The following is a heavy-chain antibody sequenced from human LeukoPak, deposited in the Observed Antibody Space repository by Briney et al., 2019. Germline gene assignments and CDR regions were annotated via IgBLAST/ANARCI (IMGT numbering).Heavy chain of an antibody. CDR2: ISGNT. J-gene: IGHJ4*02. V-gene: IGHV4-61*02. CDR3: ARTIGYRRQSSFDY. Sequence: SETLSLTCTVSGASITSGSYYWSWIRQPAGKGLEWIGRISGNTNYNPSLRSRVTISVDTSKNQFSLKLSSVTAADTAVYYCARTIGYRRQSSFDYWGQGTLVTVSS. D-gene: IGHD5-18*01. CDR1: GASITSGSYY.